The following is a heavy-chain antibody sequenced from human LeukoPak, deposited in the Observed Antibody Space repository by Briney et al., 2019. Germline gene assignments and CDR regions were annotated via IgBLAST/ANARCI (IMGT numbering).Heavy chain of an antibody. CDR1: GYTFTSYY. CDR2: IIPIFGTA. CDR3: ARGGAITMIVVVITPRYYFDY. D-gene: IGHD3-22*01. Sequence: SVKVSCKASGYTFTSYYMHWVRQAPGQGLEWMGGIIPIFGTANYAQKFQGRVTITADESTSTAYMELSSLRSEDTAVYYCARGGAITMIVVVITPRYYFDYWGQGTLVTVSS. V-gene: IGHV1-69*13. J-gene: IGHJ4*02.